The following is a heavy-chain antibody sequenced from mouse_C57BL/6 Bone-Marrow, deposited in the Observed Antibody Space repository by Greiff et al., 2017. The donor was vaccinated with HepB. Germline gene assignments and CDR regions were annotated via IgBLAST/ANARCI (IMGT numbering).Heavy chain of an antibody. V-gene: IGHV1-63*01. Sequence: QVHVKQSGAELVRPGPSVKMSCKASGYTFTNYWIGWAKQRPGHGLEWIGDIYPGGGYTNYNEKFKGKATLTADKSSSTAYMQFSSLTSEDSAIYYCARGRNYFDYWGQGTTLTVSS. CDR2: IYPGGGYT. CDR3: ARGRNYFDY. CDR1: GYTFTNYW. J-gene: IGHJ2*01.